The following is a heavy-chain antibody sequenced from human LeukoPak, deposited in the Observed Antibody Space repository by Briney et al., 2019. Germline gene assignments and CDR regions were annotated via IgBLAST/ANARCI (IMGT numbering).Heavy chain of an antibody. CDR1: GYTFTSYD. V-gene: IGHV1-8*01. Sequence: VASVKVSCKASGYTFTSYDINWVRQAPGQGLEWMGWMNPNSGNTGYAQKFQGRVTMTRNTSISTAYMELSSLRSEDTAVYYCARAARLGDNPQFDYWGQGTLVTVSS. CDR3: ARAARLGDNPQFDY. J-gene: IGHJ4*02. D-gene: IGHD3-16*01. CDR2: MNPNSGNT.